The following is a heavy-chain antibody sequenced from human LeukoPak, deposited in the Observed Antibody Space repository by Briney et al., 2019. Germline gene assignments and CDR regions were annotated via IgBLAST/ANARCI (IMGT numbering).Heavy chain of an antibody. CDR3: ARESTRYCSGGSCYSSSSLDY. J-gene: IGHJ4*02. CDR2: IKQDGSEK. Sequence: PGGSPRLSCAASGFTFRSYWMSWVRQAPGKGLEWVANIKQDGSEKYYVDSVKGRFTISRDNAKNSVYLQMISLRVEDTAVYYCARESTRYCSGGSCYSSSSLDYWGQGTLVTVSS. V-gene: IGHV3-7*01. D-gene: IGHD2-15*01. CDR1: GFTFRSYW.